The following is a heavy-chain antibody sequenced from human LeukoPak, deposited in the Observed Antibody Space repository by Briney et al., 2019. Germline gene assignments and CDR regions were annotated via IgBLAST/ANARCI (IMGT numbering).Heavy chain of an antibody. CDR3: ARGKTSQNIVTRKTYNWFDP. V-gene: IGHV3-21*01. D-gene: IGHD2/OR15-2a*01. CDR2: ISSSSNYI. J-gene: IGHJ5*02. Sequence: PGGSLRLSCAASGFTFSGSAMHWVRQAPGKGLEWVSSISSSSNYIYYADSVKGRFTISRDNAKNSLYLQMKSLRAEDTAVYYCARGKTSQNIVTRKTYNWFDPWGQGTLVTVSS. CDR1: GFTFSGSA.